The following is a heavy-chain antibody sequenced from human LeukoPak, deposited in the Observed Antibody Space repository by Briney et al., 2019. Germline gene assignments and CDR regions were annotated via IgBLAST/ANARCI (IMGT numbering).Heavy chain of an antibody. CDR2: INPKNGDT. D-gene: IGHD5-18*01. J-gene: IGHJ1*01. CDR1: GYTFTAYY. V-gene: IGHV1-2*06. CDR3: ARGERGYRYGFEYFQK. Sequence: ASVKVSCKASGYTFTAYYIHWVRQAPGQGLEWMGRINPKNGDTNYAQKFQDRVTMTRDTSMSAAYMEISRLTYDDTAVYYCARGERGYRYGFEYFQKWGQGTLVTVSS.